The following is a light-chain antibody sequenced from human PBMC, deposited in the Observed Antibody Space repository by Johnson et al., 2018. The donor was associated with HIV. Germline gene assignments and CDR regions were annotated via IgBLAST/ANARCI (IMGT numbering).Light chain of an antibody. CDR3: GTWDSSLSAQYV. V-gene: IGLV1-51*01. J-gene: IGLJ1*01. CDR2: DNT. Sequence: QSVLTQPPSMSAAPGQQVTISCSGSSSNIGNNYVSWYQLLPGTAPKLLIYDNTKRPSGIPDRFSGSKSGTSATLGITGLQTGDEADYYCGTWDSSLSAQYVFGSGTKVTVL. CDR1: SSNIGNNY.